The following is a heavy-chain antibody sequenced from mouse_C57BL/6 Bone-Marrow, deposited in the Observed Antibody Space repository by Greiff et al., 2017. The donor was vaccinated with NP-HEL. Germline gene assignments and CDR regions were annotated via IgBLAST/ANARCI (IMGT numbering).Heavy chain of an antibody. CDR2: IYPGSGST. D-gene: IGHD1-1*01. CDR3: AGGHYYGSSYWYFDV. J-gene: IGHJ1*03. Sequence: VQLQQPGAELVKPGASVKMSCKASGYTFTSYWITWVKQRPGQGLEWIGDIYPGSGSTNYNEKFKSKATLTVDTSSSTAYMQLSSLTSEDSAVYYCAGGHYYGSSYWYFDVWGTGTTVTVSS. V-gene: IGHV1-55*01. CDR1: GYTFTSYW.